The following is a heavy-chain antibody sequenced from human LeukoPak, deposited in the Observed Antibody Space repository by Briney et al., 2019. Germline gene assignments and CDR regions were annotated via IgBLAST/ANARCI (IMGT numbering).Heavy chain of an antibody. J-gene: IGHJ4*02. V-gene: IGHV4-4*09. CDR3: ATLSQYYGSGSYHYYFDS. CDR1: GASINSYY. D-gene: IGHD3-10*01. CDR2: IYTSGST. Sequence: PSETLSLTCTVSGASINSYYWSWIRQPPGKGLEWIGYIYTSGSTNYNPSLKSRVTVSVDTSNNQFSLQLSSVTAADTAVYYCATLSQYYGSGSYHYYFDSWGQGTLVAVSS.